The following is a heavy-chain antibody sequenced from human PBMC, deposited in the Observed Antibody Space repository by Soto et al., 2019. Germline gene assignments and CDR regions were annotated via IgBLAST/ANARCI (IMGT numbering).Heavy chain of an antibody. CDR3: ARGSMNWFDP. V-gene: IGHV4-30-4*01. J-gene: IGHJ5*02. CDR2: IYYSGST. CDR1: GGSISSGDYY. Sequence: SETLSLTCTVSGGSISSGDYYWSWIRQPPGKGLEWIGYIYYSGSTYYNPSLKSRVTISVDTSKNQFSLKLSSVTAAGTAVYYCARGSMNWFDPWGQGTLVTVSS.